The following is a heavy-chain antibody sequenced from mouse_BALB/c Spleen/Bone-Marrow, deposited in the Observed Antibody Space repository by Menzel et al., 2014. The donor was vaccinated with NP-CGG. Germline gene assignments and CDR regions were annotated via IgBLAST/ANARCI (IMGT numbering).Heavy chain of an antibody. J-gene: IGHJ3*01. CDR3: ARNYGYSKCFAY. D-gene: IGHD2-2*01. CDR2: IDPANGNT. CDR1: GFNIXDTY. Sequence: EVQLQQSGAELVKPGASVKLSCTASGFNIXDTYMHWVKQRPEQGLEWIGRIDPANGNTKYDPKFQGKATITADTSSNTAYLQLSSLTSEDTAVYYCARNYGYSKCFAYWGQGTLVTVST. V-gene: IGHV14-3*02.